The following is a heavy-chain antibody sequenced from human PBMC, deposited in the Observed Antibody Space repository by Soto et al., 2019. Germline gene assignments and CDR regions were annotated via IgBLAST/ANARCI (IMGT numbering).Heavy chain of an antibody. V-gene: IGHV4-59*08. D-gene: IGHD3-10*01. CDR2: IYYSGST. Sequence: PSETLSLTCTVSGGSISSYYWSWIRQPPGKGLEWIGYIYYSGSTNYNPSLKSRVTISVDTSKNQFSLKLSSVTAADTAVYYCARHDYYGSGSYYKPNYGMDVWGQGTTVS. CDR1: GGSISSYY. J-gene: IGHJ6*02. CDR3: ARHDYYGSGSYYKPNYGMDV.